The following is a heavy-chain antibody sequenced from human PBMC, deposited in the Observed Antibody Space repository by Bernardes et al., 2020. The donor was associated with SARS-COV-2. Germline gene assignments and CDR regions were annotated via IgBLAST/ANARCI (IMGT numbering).Heavy chain of an antibody. CDR3: ARERMNSGSYREGSDY. CDR2: ISNSSSTT. V-gene: IGHV3-48*01. Sequence: GGSLRLSCAASGFTFSRYNMNWVRQAPGKGLEWVYYISNSSSTTYYADTVKGRFTISRDDARNSLFLQMNSLRAEDTAVYYCARERMNSGSYREGSDYWGQRILDTVSS. J-gene: IGHJ4*02. D-gene: IGHD1-26*01. CDR1: GFTFSRYN.